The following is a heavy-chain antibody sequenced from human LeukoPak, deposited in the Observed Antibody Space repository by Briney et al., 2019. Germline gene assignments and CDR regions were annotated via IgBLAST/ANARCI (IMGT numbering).Heavy chain of an antibody. CDR2: ISSSGGST. CDR3: ARYCTSSSCYGQDYYYGMDV. D-gene: IGHD2-2*01. Sequence: GGSLRRSCAASGFTFSSYSITWVRHPPGGGLEWVSAISSSGGSTYYAESVEGRFTISTDNSKNTLYLQMNSMRAEDKALYYCARYCTSSSCYGQDYYYGMDVWGQGTTVTVSS. V-gene: IGHV3-23*01. J-gene: IGHJ6*02. CDR1: GFTFSSYS.